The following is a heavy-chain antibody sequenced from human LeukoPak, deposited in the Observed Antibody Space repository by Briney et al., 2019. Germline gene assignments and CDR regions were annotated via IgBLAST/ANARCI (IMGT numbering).Heavy chain of an antibody. Sequence: GGSLRLSCAASGFTFSSYWMHWVRQAPGKGLVWVSRINTDGIITSYADSVKGRFTISRDNSKNTLYLQMNSLRAEDTAVYYCAKDMIVVLPTAREYFDYWGQGTLVTVSS. CDR2: INTDGIIT. V-gene: IGHV3-74*01. CDR3: AKDMIVVLPTAREYFDY. CDR1: GFTFSSYW. D-gene: IGHD2-2*01. J-gene: IGHJ4*02.